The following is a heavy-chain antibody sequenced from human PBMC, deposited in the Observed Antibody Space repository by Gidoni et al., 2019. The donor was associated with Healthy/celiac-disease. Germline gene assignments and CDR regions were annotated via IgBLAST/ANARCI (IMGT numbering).Heavy chain of an antibody. CDR3: TRAGKKWLIPFGIDY. Sequence: EVQLVESGGGLVTPGRSLRLSCTASGFTFGEYAMSWCRQAPGKGLEWVGFIRSKAYGGTTEYAASVKGRFTISRDDSKSIAYLQMNSLKTEDTAVYYCTRAGKKWLIPFGIDYWGQGTLVTVSS. J-gene: IGHJ4*02. D-gene: IGHD3-16*01. CDR2: IRSKAYGGTT. CDR1: GFTFGEYA. V-gene: IGHV3-49*05.